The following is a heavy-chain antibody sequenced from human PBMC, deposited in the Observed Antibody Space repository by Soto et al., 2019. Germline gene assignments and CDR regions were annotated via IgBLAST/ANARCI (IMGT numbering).Heavy chain of an antibody. D-gene: IGHD3-9*01. CDR2: INAGNGNT. CDR1: GYTFTSYA. J-gene: IGHJ3*02. CDR3: ARDLETGYYAFDI. V-gene: IGHV1-3*01. Sequence: ASVKGSCKASGYTFTSYAMHWVRQAPGQRLEWMGWINAGNGNTKYSQKFQGRVTITRDTSASTAYMELSSLRSEDTAVYYCARDLETGYYAFDIWGQGTMVTVSS.